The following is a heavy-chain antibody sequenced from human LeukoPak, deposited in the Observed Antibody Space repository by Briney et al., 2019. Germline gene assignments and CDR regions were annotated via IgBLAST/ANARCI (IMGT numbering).Heavy chain of an antibody. J-gene: IGHJ4*02. CDR3: AKQLGYCSDGSCYFPY. CDR2: ISNNGGYT. Sequence: GGSLRLSCAASGFTFSSSAMSWVRQAPGKGLEWVSAISNNGGYTYYADSVQGRFTISRDNSKSTLCLQVNSLRAEDTAVYYCAKQLGYCSDGSCYFPYWGQGTLVTVSS. CDR1: GFTFSSSA. D-gene: IGHD2-15*01. V-gene: IGHV3-23*01.